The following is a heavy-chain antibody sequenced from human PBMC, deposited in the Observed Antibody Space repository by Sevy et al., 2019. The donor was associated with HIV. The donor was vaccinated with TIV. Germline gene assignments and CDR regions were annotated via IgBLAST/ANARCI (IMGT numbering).Heavy chain of an antibody. V-gene: IGHV1-24*01. D-gene: IGHD3-22*01. CDR1: GYTLTELS. J-gene: IGHJ4*02. CDR2: FDPEDGET. CDR3: ATMEYFYDSSAYLSGDY. Sequence: ASVKVSCKVSGYTLTELSMHWVRQAPGKGLEWMGGFDPEDGETIYAQKFQGRVTMTEDPSTDTAYMELSSLRSEDTAVYYCATMEYFYDSSAYLSGDYWGQGTLVTVSS.